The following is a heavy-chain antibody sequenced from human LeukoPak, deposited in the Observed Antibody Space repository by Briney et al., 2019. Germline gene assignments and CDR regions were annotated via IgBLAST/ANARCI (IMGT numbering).Heavy chain of an antibody. CDR1: GYTFTNYY. J-gene: IGHJ4*02. Sequence: GASVKVSRKASGYTFTNYYRHWVRQAPGQGLEWMGIINPSGDSAIYAHNFQGRVTMTRDTSTTTVYMELSSLRSEDTAVYYCARAQSYYDYWGQGTLVTVSS. CDR2: INPSGDSA. D-gene: IGHD1-26*01. V-gene: IGHV1-46*01. CDR3: ARAQSYYDY.